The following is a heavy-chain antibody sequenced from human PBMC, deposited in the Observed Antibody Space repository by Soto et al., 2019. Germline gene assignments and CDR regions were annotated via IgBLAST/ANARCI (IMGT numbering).Heavy chain of an antibody. V-gene: IGHV4-4*07. J-gene: IGHJ5*02. D-gene: IGHD1-1*01. CDR1: GGSISSYY. Sequence: SETLSLTCTVSGGSISSYYWTLIRQPAGKGLEWIGRIYTSGSTNFNPSLKSRLTMSVDTSKKHLSLKLTSVTAADTAVYYCAREEHHTGWFDPWGQGTVVTVSS. CDR3: AREEHHTGWFDP. CDR2: IYTSGST.